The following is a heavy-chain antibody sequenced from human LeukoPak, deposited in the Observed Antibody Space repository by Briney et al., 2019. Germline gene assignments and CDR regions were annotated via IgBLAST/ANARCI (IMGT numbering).Heavy chain of an antibody. D-gene: IGHD6-13*01. CDR2: IYPGDSDT. J-gene: IGHJ6*02. CDR3: ASSSSSTYYYYYGMDV. Sequence: GESLKISCKGSGYSFTSYWIGWVRQMPGKGLEWMGIIYPGDSDTRYSPSFQGQVTISADKSITTAYLQWNSLKASDTAMYYCASSSSSTYYYYYGMDVWGHGTTVTVSS. V-gene: IGHV5-51*01. CDR1: GYSFTSYW.